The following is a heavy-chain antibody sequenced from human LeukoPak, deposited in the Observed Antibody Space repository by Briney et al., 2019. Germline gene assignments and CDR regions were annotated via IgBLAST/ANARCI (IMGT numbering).Heavy chain of an antibody. J-gene: IGHJ4*02. CDR3: ARLVLRYFDWLALPGDY. D-gene: IGHD3-9*01. CDR1: GGSFSGYY. V-gene: IGHV4-34*01. Sequence: PSETLSLTCAVYGGSFSGYYWSWIRQPPGKGLEWIGEINHSGSTNYNPSLKSRVTISVDTSKNQFSLKLSSVTAADTAVYYCARLVLRYFDWLALPGDYWGQGTLVTVSS. CDR2: INHSGST.